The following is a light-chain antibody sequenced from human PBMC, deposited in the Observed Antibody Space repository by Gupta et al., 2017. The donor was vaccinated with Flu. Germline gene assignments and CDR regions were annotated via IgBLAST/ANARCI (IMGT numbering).Light chain of an antibody. CDR2: WAA. CDR3: QQYDSSPPT. J-gene: IGKJ1*01. Sequence: SLGERATINCRSSQNIFYSTNNKNNLAWYRQKPGQPPEMLITWAATRESGVPDRLRGGGSGTDFTLTISSLQAEDGAVYYCQQYDSSPPTFGQGTRVEIK. CDR1: QNIFYSTNNKNN. V-gene: IGKV4-1*01.